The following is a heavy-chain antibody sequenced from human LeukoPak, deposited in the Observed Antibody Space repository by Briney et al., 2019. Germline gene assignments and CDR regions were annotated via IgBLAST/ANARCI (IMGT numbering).Heavy chain of an antibody. CDR1: GFTFSSYS. CDR3: ARDRGITGATIDY. Sequence: GGSLRLSCAASGFTFSSYSMNWVRQAPGKGLEWVSSISSSSSYIYYADSVKGRFTISRDNAKNSLYLQMNSLRAEDTAVYYCARDRGITGATIDYWGQGTLVTVSS. V-gene: IGHV3-21*01. D-gene: IGHD1-7*01. J-gene: IGHJ4*02. CDR2: ISSSSSYI.